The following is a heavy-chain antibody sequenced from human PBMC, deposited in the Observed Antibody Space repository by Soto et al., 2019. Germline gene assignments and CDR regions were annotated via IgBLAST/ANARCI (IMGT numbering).Heavy chain of an antibody. V-gene: IGHV4-59*01. CDR3: ERSPKQIRFLAIWLET. CDR1: VVFMMTYF. J-gene: IGHJ5*02. Sequence: SSTXSLTCTVSVVFMMTYFFVLIRHVPGKGPEFIGYIFYNWTTNYNPSLKSRVTMSVDTSKNQFSLKLNSVTAADTAVYYCERSPKQIRFLAIWLETWGQGTQV. CDR2: IFYNWTT. D-gene: IGHD3-3*01.